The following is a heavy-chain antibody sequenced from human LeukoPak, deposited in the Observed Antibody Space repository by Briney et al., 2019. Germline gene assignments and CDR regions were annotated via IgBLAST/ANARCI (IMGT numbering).Heavy chain of an antibody. V-gene: IGHV1-18*04. D-gene: IGHD2-2*01. CDR1: GYTFTSYG. J-gene: IGHJ4*02. Sequence: ASVKVSCKASGYTFTSYGISWVRQAPGQGLGWMGWISAYNGNTNYAQKLQGRVTMTTDTSTSTAYMELRSLRSDDTAVYYCARDKSIVVVPAASFDYWGQGTLVTVSS. CDR3: ARDKSIVVVPAASFDY. CDR2: ISAYNGNT.